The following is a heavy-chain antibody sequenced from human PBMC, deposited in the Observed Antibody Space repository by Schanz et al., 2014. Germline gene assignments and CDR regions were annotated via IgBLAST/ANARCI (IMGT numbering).Heavy chain of an antibody. V-gene: IGHV3-30*03. D-gene: IGHD5-12*01. CDR3: ARDGGRDGYNLAFDV. Sequence: QVQLVESGGGVVQPGRSLRLSCAGSGFSFSGFGMHWVRQAPGKGLEWVAVISYHGSERYYADSVKGRFIISRDSSKNTLFLQMNSLRAEDTAVYFCARDGGRDGYNLAFDVWAQGTLVTVSS. J-gene: IGHJ3*01. CDR2: ISYHGSER. CDR1: GFSFSGFG.